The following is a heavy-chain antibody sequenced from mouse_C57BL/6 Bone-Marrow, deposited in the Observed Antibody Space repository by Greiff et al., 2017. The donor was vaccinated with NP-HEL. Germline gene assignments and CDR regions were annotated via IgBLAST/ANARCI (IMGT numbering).Heavy chain of an antibody. V-gene: IGHV8-8*01. J-gene: IGHJ3*01. CDR3: ARIAYYSNPFAY. D-gene: IGHD2-5*01. CDR2: IWCDDDK. Sequence: QVQLKESGPGILQPSQTLSLTCSFSGFSLSTFGMGVGWLRQPSGKGLEWLAHIWCDDDKYYNPSLKSRPTISKDTTKNQVFLKIANVDTADTATYYGARIAYYSNPFAYWGQGTLVTVSA. CDR1: GFSLSTFGMG.